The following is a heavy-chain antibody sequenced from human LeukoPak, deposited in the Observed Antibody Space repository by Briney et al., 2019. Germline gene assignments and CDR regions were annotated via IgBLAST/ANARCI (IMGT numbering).Heavy chain of an antibody. CDR3: ARPAGYCSSTSCTDGAAYYFDY. D-gene: IGHD2-2*01. Sequence: GESLKISCKGSGYSFTSYWIGWVRQMPGKGLEWMGIIYPGDSDTRYSPSFQGQVTISADKSIGTAYLQWSSLKASDTAMYYCARPAGYCSSTSCTDGAAYYFDYWGQGTLVTVSS. J-gene: IGHJ4*02. V-gene: IGHV5-51*01. CDR2: IYPGDSDT. CDR1: GYSFTSYW.